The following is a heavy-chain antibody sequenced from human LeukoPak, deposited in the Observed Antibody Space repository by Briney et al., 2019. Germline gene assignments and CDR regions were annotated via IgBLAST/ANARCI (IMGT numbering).Heavy chain of an antibody. J-gene: IGHJ5*02. CDR3: ARGSPTHLYYAINWFDP. V-gene: IGHV3-48*01. Sequence: GGSLRLSCAASGFTFSSYSMNWVRQAPGKGLEWVSYISSSSSTIYYADSVKGRFTIPRDNAKNSLYLQMNSLRAEDTAVYYCARGSPTHLYYAINWFDPWGQGTLVTVSS. D-gene: IGHD3-3*01. CDR1: GFTFSSYS. CDR2: ISSSSSTI.